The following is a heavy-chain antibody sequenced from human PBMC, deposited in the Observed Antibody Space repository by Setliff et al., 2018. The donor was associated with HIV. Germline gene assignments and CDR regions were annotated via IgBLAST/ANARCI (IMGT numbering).Heavy chain of an antibody. D-gene: IGHD3-10*01. J-gene: IGHJ4*02. V-gene: IGHV1-69*05. Sequence: WASVKVSCKASGATFKTYAMSWVRQTPGQGLEWLGGIIPFHGTVNYAQKFQGRVTITTDEFTNTGYMELSSLRSEDTAVYYCATATGYHDSGSLQNWGQGTLVTVSS. CDR1: GATFKTYA. CDR2: IIPFHGTV. CDR3: ATATGYHDSGSLQN.